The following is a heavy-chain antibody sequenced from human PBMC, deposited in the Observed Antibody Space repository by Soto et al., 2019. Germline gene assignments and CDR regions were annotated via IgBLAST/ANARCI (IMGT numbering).Heavy chain of an antibody. CDR2: ISGSDGST. CDR1: GFTFSSYA. J-gene: IGHJ4*02. CDR3: AKGPGMYSEFDC. Sequence: EVQMLESGGGLVQPGGSLRLSCAASGFTFSSYAMSWVRQAPGKGLEWVSAISGSDGSTFYADSVKGRFTISRDDSKKTLYLQMNSLRAEDTAVYYCAKGPGMYSEFDCWGQGTLVTVSS. D-gene: IGHD2-8*01. V-gene: IGHV3-23*01.